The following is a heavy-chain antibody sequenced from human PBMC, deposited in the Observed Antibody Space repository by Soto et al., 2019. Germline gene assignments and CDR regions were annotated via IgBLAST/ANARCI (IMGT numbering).Heavy chain of an antibody. V-gene: IGHV4-30-2*03. J-gene: IGHJ5*02. D-gene: IGHD3-3*02. CDR2: IYHSGST. Sequence: SETLSLTCTVSGGSISSGGYSWSWIRQPPGKGLEWIGSIYHSGSTYYNPSLKSRVTISVDTSKNQFSLKLSSVTAADTAVYYCASPKIAFYNWFDPWGQGTLVTVSS. CDR1: GGSISSGGYS. CDR3: ASPKIAFYNWFDP.